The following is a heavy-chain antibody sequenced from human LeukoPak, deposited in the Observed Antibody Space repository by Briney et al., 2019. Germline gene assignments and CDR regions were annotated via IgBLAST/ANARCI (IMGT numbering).Heavy chain of an antibody. V-gene: IGHV4-39*01. J-gene: IGHJ5*02. Sequence: SETLSLTCTVSGGSISNSSYYWGWIRQPPGTGLEWIGSIYYSGSTYYNPSLKSRVTISVDTSKNQFSLKLSSVTAADTAVYYCARSGGFWSGYYQYNWFDPWGQGTLVTVSS. CDR1: GGSISNSSYY. CDR2: IYYSGST. CDR3: ARSGGFWSGYYQYNWFDP. D-gene: IGHD3-3*01.